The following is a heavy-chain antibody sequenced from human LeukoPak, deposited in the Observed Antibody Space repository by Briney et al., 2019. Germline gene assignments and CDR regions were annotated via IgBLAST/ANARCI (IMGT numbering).Heavy chain of an antibody. J-gene: IGHJ4*02. Sequence: GASVKVSCKASGGTFSSYAISWVRQAPGQGLEWMGGIIPIFGTANYAQKFQGRVTITADEPTSTAYMELSSLRSEDTAVYYCARGDSSGYSLAYWGQGTLVTVSS. V-gene: IGHV1-69*13. D-gene: IGHD3-22*01. CDR2: IIPIFGTA. CDR3: ARGDSSGYSLAY. CDR1: GGTFSSYA.